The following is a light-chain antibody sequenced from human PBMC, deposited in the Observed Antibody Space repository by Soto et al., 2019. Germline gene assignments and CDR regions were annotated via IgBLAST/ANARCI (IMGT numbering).Light chain of an antibody. Sequence: EIVMTQSPATLSVSPGERATLSCRASQSISSNLAWYQQKPGQAPRLLINGASTRATGIPARFSGSGSGTEFTLTISSLPSEDFAVYYCQQYKNWPRPTFGHGTRLEIK. CDR2: GAS. CDR3: QQYKNWPRPT. CDR1: QSISSN. V-gene: IGKV3-15*01. J-gene: IGKJ5*01.